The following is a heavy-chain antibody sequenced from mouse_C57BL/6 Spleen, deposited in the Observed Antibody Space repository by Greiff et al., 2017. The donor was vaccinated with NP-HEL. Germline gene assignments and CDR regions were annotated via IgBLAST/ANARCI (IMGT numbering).Heavy chain of an antibody. Sequence: EVQRVESVAELVRPGASVKLSCTASGFNIKNTYMHWVKQRPEQGLEWIGRIDPANGNTKYAPKFQGKATITADTSSNTAYLQLSSLTSEDTAIYYCARSDGYYEDAMDYWGQGTSVTVSS. CDR3: ARSDGYYEDAMDY. V-gene: IGHV14-3*01. CDR1: GFNIKNTY. J-gene: IGHJ4*01. CDR2: IDPANGNT. D-gene: IGHD2-3*01.